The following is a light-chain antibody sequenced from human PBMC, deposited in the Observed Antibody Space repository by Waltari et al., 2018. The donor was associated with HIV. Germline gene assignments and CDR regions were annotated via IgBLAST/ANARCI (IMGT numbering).Light chain of an antibody. CDR3: QFLDSFPL. Sequence: DIQLTQSQSFLSASVGDRVTITCRASRGISSYLAWHQHKPGEAPRLLIYAASTLQDGVPSRFSGSASGTEFTLTISSLQPEDFATYYCQFLDSFPLFGGGTKVEVK. CDR1: RGISSY. J-gene: IGKJ4*01. CDR2: AAS. V-gene: IGKV1-9*01.